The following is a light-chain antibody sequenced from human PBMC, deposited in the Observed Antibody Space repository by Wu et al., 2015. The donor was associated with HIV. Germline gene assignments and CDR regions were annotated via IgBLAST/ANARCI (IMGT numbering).Light chain of an antibody. V-gene: IGKV3-20*01. CDR3: QQYHSSPYN. CDR2: GAS. CDR1: EDLASDY. J-gene: IGKJ2*01. Sequence: DIVLTQSPGTLSLSPGERATLSCRASEDLASDYLAWFQQRPGQAPTLLIYGASYRATGVPDRFSASGSGADFSLTIRGLEPEDFAVYYCQQYHSSPYNFGQGTRLEIK.